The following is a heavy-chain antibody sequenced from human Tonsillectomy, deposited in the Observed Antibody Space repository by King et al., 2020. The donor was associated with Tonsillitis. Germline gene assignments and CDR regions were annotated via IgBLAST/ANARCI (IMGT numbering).Heavy chain of an antibody. CDR3: ARSSPDRSGYYLFDK. Sequence: VQLQESGPGLVRPSGTLSLTCAVSGGSIEDINWWSWVRQPPGTGLEWIGEISHSGNTNYNPSLKSRVTISVDKSKNQVSLKLSSVTAADTAVYSCARSSPDRSGYYLFDKWGQGTLVTVSS. D-gene: IGHD3-22*01. CDR2: ISHSGNT. V-gene: IGHV4-4*02. J-gene: IGHJ4*02. CDR1: GGSIEDINW.